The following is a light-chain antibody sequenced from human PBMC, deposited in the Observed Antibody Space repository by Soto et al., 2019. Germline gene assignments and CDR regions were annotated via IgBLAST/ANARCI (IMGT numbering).Light chain of an antibody. CDR1: EGVGLK. CDR2: YVS. Sequence: DIVMTQSQATLSVSPGERVTLCCRASEGVGLKLAWYQLKPGLPPRLHISYVSTRATGLPARFSGSGTGIEFTLSISSLQSEDFANYYCQHCNDSPTFGQGTKVEIK. CDR3: QHCNDSPT. V-gene: IGKV3-15*01. J-gene: IGKJ1*01.